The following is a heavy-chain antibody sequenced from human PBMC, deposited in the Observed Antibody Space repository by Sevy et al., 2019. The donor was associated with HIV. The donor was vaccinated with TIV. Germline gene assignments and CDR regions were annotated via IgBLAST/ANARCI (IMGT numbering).Heavy chain of an antibody. CDR3: ARAYSSGWYGYFQH. Sequence: GASLRLSCAASGFTFSSYSMNWVRQAPGKGLEWVSSISSSSSYIYYADSVKGRFTISRDNAKNSLYLQMNSLRAEDTAVYYCARAYSSGWYGYFQHWGQGTLVTVSS. V-gene: IGHV3-21*01. CDR2: ISSSSSYI. J-gene: IGHJ1*01. CDR1: GFTFSSYS. D-gene: IGHD6-19*01.